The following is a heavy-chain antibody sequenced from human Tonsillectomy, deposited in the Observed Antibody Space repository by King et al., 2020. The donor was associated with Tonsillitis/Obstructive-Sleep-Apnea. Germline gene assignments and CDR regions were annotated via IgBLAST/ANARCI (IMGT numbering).Heavy chain of an antibody. Sequence: QLVQSGAEVKKPGSSVKVSCKASGGTFSSYAISWVRQAPGQGLEWMGGIIPIFGTANYAQKFQGRVTITADESTSTAYMELSSLRSEDTAVYYCSRTRLYCSSTSCRFEVVECWGQGTLVSVSS. V-gene: IGHV1-69*01. J-gene: IGHJ4*02. D-gene: IGHD2-2*01. CDR2: IIPIFGTA. CDR1: GGTFSSYA. CDR3: SRTRLYCSSTSCRFEVVEC.